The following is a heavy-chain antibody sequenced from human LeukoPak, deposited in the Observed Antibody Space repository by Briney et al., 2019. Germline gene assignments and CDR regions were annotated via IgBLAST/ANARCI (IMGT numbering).Heavy chain of an antibody. CDR2: INPNSGGT. CDR1: GYTFTGYY. Sequence: ASVKVSCKASGYTFTGYYMHWMRQAPAQGLEWMGWINPNSGGTNYAQKFQGRVTMTRDTSISTAYMELSRLRSDDTAVYYCARVRHRYCSGGSCYSTLALYGWFNPWGQGTLVTVSS. D-gene: IGHD2-15*01. V-gene: IGHV1-2*02. J-gene: IGHJ5*02. CDR3: ARVRHRYCSGGSCYSTLALYGWFNP.